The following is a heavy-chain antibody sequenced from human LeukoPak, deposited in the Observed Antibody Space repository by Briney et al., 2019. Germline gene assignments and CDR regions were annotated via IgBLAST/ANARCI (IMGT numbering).Heavy chain of an antibody. CDR2: IYYSGST. Sequence: PSETLSLTCTVSGGSISSYYWSWIRQPPGKGLEWIGYIYYSGSTNYNPSLKSRVTISVDTSKNQFSLKLSSVTAADTAVYYCARGGSYRYHYFDYWGQGTLVTVSS. CDR3: ARGGSYRYHYFDY. D-gene: IGHD3-16*02. J-gene: IGHJ4*02. V-gene: IGHV4-59*12. CDR1: GGSISSYY.